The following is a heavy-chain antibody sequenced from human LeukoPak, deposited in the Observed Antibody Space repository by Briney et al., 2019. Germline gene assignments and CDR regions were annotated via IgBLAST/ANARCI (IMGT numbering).Heavy chain of an antibody. CDR3: ATDLHCSSTSCLDY. Sequence: ASVKVSCKVSAYSLTELSMHWVRQAPGKGLEWMGGFDPEDGETIYAQKFQGRVTMTEDTSTDTAYMELSSPRSEDTAVYYCATDLHCSSTSCLDYWGQGTLVTVSS. J-gene: IGHJ4*02. CDR2: FDPEDGET. CDR1: AYSLTELS. D-gene: IGHD2-2*01. V-gene: IGHV1-24*01.